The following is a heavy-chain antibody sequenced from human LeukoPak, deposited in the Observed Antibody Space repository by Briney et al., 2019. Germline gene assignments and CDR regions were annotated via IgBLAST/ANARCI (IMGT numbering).Heavy chain of an antibody. J-gene: IGHJ6*03. D-gene: IGHD2-2*01. CDR2: INHRGST. Sequence: PSETLSLTCAVYGGSFSGYYWSWIRQPPGKGLEWIGEINHRGSTNYNPSLKSRVTISVDTSKNQFSLKLSSVTAADTAVYYCARTTEGYCRSTSYSWCYYYYMDVWGKGTTVTVSS. CDR3: ARTTEGYCRSTSYSWCYYYYMDV. CDR1: GGSFSGYY. V-gene: IGHV4-34*01.